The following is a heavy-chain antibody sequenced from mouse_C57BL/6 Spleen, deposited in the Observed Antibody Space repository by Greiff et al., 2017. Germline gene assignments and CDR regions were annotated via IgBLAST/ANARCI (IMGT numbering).Heavy chain of an antibody. CDR1: GYTFTSYW. J-gene: IGHJ3*01. D-gene: IGHD2-1*01. Sequence: QVQLKQSGAELVRPGTSVQLSCKASGYTFTSYWMHWVKQRPGQGLEWIGVIDPSDSYTNYNQKFKGKATLTVDTSSSTAYMQLSSLTSEDSAVYYCAREGYGNPWFAYWGQGTLVTVSA. CDR2: IDPSDSYT. CDR3: AREGYGNPWFAY. V-gene: IGHV1-59*01.